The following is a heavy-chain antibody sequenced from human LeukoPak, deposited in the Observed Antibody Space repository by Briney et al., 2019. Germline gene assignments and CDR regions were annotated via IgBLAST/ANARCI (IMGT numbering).Heavy chain of an antibody. V-gene: IGHV4-59*01. J-gene: IGHJ4*02. CDR2: IYRTGSS. CDR1: GDSMGENY. D-gene: IGHD6-13*01. Sequence: PSETLSLTCTVSGDSMGENYWSWIRQPSGKRLKYIGFIYRTGSSNYNPSLKSRVTMSIDTSKNQFSLKLNSVTAADTAVYYCARGSSSWYLIFDHWGQGTLATVSS. CDR3: ARGSSSWYLIFDH.